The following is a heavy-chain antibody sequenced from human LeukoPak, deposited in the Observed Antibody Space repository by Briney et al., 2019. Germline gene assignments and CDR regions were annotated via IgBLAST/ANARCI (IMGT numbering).Heavy chain of an antibody. V-gene: IGHV3-7*01. CDR3: ARDVGGYPLRWFDP. Sequence: GGSLRLYCAASGFTFSSHWMSWVRQAPGKGLEWVANIKQDGSEKYYVDSVKGRFTISRDNAKNSLYLQMNSLRAEDTAVYYCARDVGGYPLRWFDPWGQGTLVTVSS. CDR1: GFTFSSHW. CDR2: IKQDGSEK. J-gene: IGHJ5*02. D-gene: IGHD2-15*01.